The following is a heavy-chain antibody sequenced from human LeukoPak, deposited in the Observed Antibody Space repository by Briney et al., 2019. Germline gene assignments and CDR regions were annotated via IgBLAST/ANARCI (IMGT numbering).Heavy chain of an antibody. J-gene: IGHJ6*03. Sequence: PSETLSLTCTVSGGSISSSSYYWGWIRQPPGKGLEWIVSIYYSGSTYYDPSLKSRVTISVDTSKNQFSLKLSSVTAADTAVYYCARTYCSSTSCYTSDYYMDVWGKGTTVTVSS. V-gene: IGHV4-39*01. CDR1: GGSISSSSYY. CDR3: ARTYCSSTSCYTSDYYMDV. D-gene: IGHD2-2*02. CDR2: IYYSGST.